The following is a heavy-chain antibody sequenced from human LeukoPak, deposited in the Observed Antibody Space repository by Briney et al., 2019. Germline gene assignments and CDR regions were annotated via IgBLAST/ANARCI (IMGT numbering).Heavy chain of an antibody. D-gene: IGHD3-10*01. V-gene: IGHV3-53*01. CDR1: GFTVSSNY. J-gene: IGHJ6*03. CDR2: IYSGGST. Sequence: GGSLRLSCAASGFTVSSNYMSWVRQAPGKGLEWVSVIYSGGSTYYADSVKGRFTISRDNSKNTLYLQMNSLRAEDTAAYYCARNRVLLWFGELYSIPYYYYCMGVWGKGTTVTISS. CDR3: ARNRVLLWFGELYSIPYYYYCMGV.